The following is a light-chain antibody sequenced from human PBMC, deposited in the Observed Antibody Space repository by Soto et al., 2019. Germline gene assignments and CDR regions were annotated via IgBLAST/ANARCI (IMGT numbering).Light chain of an antibody. V-gene: IGLV2-23*01. CDR1: SSDVGAYNS. CDR3: CSSAPESTYV. J-gene: IGLJ1*01. Sequence: QSALAQPASVSGSPGQSITISCTGTSSDVGAYNSVSWYQQHPHRAPQVIIYKGTQRPSGVSNRFSGSTSGNAASLPISALQADDEADYFCCSSAPESTYVFGPGTKLTVL. CDR2: KGT.